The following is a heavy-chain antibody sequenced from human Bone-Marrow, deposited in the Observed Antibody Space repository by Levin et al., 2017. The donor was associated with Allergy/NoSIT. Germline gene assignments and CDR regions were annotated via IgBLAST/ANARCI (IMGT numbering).Heavy chain of an antibody. CDR1: GYRFTSYW. D-gene: IGHD2-8*01. CDR3: VRLHCTRCSDGFDV. CDR2: IDPSDSYT. J-gene: IGHJ3*01. Sequence: KLGESLKISCKGSGYRFTSYWINWVRQMPGKGLEWMGRIDPSDSYTKYSPSFQGHVTISHDNSISTAYLQWSSLKASDTAMYYCVRLHCTRCSDGFDVWGQETMVSVSS. V-gene: IGHV5-10-1*01.